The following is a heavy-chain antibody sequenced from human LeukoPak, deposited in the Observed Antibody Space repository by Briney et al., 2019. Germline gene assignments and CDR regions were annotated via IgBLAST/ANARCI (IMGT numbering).Heavy chain of an antibody. CDR3: AILNSDRV. V-gene: IGHV1-2*02. J-gene: IGHJ4*02. Sequence: ASVKVSCTASGYTFTDYYMHWVRQAPGQGLEYMGWINPNSGGTNYAQIFQGRVTMTRDTSISTAYMELSRLRSDDTAVYYCAILNSDRVWGQGTLVTVSS. CDR2: INPNSGGT. D-gene: IGHD1-1*01. CDR1: GYTFTDYY.